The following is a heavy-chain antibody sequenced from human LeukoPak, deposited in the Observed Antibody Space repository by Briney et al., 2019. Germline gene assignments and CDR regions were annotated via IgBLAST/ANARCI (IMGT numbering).Heavy chain of an antibody. CDR3: ARRGDRSGYYFDY. CDR2: IYPSDSDI. Sequence: GESLKISCKGSGYNFNINWIAWVRQMPGKGLEFMGIIYPSDSDIRYSPSFQGQVTISADKSISTAYLQWSSLKASDTAIYYCARRGDRSGYYFDYWGRGTLVTVSS. J-gene: IGHJ4*02. V-gene: IGHV5-51*01. CDR1: GYNFNINW. D-gene: IGHD3-22*01.